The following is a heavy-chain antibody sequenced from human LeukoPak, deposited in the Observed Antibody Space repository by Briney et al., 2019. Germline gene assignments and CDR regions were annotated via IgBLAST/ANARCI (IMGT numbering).Heavy chain of an antibody. J-gene: IGHJ5*02. CDR1: GGTFSSYA. V-gene: IGHV1-69*06. Sequence: SVKVSCKASGGTFSSYAISWVRQAPGQGLEWMGGIIPIFGTANYAQKFQGRVTITADKSTSTAYMELSSLRSEDTAVYYCARAPPYYDILTGYSGNNWFDPWGQGTLVTVSS. CDR2: IIPIFGTA. D-gene: IGHD3-9*01. CDR3: ARAPPYYDILTGYSGNNWFDP.